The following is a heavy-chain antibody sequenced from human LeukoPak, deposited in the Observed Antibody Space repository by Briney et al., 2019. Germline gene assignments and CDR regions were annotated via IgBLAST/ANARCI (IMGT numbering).Heavy chain of an antibody. D-gene: IGHD5-24*01. Sequence: GESLKISCKGSGYSFTSYWIGWVRQMPGKGLEWMGIIYPGDSDTRYSPSFQGQVTISADKSISTAYLQWSSLRSEDTAVYYCARLGDGYNLDAFDIWGQGTMVTVSS. CDR2: IYPGDSDT. V-gene: IGHV5-51*01. CDR1: GYSFTSYW. CDR3: ARLGDGYNLDAFDI. J-gene: IGHJ3*02.